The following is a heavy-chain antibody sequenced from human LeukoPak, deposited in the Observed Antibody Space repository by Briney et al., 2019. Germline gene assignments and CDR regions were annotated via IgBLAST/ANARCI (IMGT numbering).Heavy chain of an antibody. V-gene: IGHV4-34*01. CDR3: ARASYGSGSYRR. CDR1: GGSFSGYY. D-gene: IGHD3-10*01. CDR2: INHSGST. Sequence: SETLSLTCAVYGGSFSGYYWSWIRQPPGKGREWIGEINHSGSTNYNPSLKSRVTISVDTSKNQFSLKLSSVTAADTAVYYCARASYGSGSYRRWGQGTLVTVSS. J-gene: IGHJ4*02.